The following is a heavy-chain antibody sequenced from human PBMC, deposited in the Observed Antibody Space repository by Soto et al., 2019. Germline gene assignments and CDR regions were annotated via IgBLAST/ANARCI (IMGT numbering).Heavy chain of an antibody. CDR1: GYTFTSYG. CDR3: ARGRRRYCSSTSCYVDAFDI. CDR2: ISAYNGNT. V-gene: IGHV1-18*01. Sequence: QVQLVQSGAEVKKPGASVKVSCKASGYTFTSYGISWVRQAPGQGLEWMGWISAYNGNTNYAQKLQGRVTMTTDTSXITIYXXLRSLRSDDTAVYYCARGRRRYCSSTSCYVDAFDIWGQGTMVTVSS. J-gene: IGHJ3*02. D-gene: IGHD2-2*01.